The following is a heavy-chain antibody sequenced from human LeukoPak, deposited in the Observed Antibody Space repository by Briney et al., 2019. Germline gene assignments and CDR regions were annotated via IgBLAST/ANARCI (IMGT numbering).Heavy chain of an antibody. V-gene: IGHV1-2*02. Sequence: ASVKVSCKASGYTFTGNYMHWVRQAPGQGLEWMGWINPNSGGTNYAQKFQGRVTMTSDTSISTAYMELSRLRSDDTAVYYCARVSSTRLGISVPERLDYWGQGTLVTVSS. D-gene: IGHD2-2*01. J-gene: IGHJ4*02. CDR1: GYTFTGNY. CDR3: ARVSSTRLGISVPERLDY. CDR2: INPNSGGT.